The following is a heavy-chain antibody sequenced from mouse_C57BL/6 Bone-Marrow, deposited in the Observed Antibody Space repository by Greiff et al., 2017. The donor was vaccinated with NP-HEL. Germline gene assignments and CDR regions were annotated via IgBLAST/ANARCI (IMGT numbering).Heavy chain of an antibody. D-gene: IGHD1-1*01. Sequence: QVQLQQPGAELVKPGASVKLSCKASGYTFTSYWMQWVKQRPGQGLEWIGEIDPSDSYNNYNQKLKGKATLTVDTSSSTAYMQLSSLTSEDSAVYYCAPYYYGSSYVAMDYWGQGTSVTVSS. CDR1: GYTFTSYW. V-gene: IGHV1-50*01. J-gene: IGHJ4*01. CDR2: IDPSDSYN. CDR3: APYYYGSSYVAMDY.